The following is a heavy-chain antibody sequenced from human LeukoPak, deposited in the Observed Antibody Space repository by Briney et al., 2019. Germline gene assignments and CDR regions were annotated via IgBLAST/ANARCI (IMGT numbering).Heavy chain of an antibody. CDR3: ARDSIGAIFGVVNNWFDP. D-gene: IGHD3-3*01. V-gene: IGHV1-46*01. CDR2: INPSGGST. J-gene: IGHJ5*02. Sequence: ASVKVSCKASGYTFTSYYMHWERQAPGQGLEWMGIINPSGGSTSYAQKFQGRVTMTRDTSTSTVYMELSSLRSEDTAVYYCARDSIGAIFGVVNNWFDPWGQGTLVTVSS. CDR1: GYTFTSYY.